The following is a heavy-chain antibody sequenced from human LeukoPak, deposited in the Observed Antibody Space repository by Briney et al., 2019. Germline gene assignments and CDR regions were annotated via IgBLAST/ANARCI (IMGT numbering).Heavy chain of an antibody. CDR3: TRGDGSGSS. Sequence: PGGSLRLSCTASGFTFGDYAMSWVRQAPGTGLEWVGFIRSKGSGGTTEYAASVKGRFTISRDDSKSIAYLQMNSLKTEDTAVYYCTRGDGSGSSWGQGTLVTVSS. CDR1: GFTFGDYA. V-gene: IGHV3-49*04. J-gene: IGHJ5*02. D-gene: IGHD3-10*01. CDR2: IRSKGSGGTT.